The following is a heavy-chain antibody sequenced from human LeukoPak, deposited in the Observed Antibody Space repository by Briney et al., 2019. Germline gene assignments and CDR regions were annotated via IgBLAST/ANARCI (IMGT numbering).Heavy chain of an antibody. CDR3: ARGAYGWTFNP. CDR1: GFSFSDNF. D-gene: IGHD3-10*01. J-gene: IGHJ5*02. V-gene: IGHV3-11*01. CDR2: INSGGDMI. Sequence: GGSLRLSCTASGFSFSDNFMGWLRQAPGMGLQWVSYINSGGDMIYYSDAVKGRFSISRDNSKRSLYLQMNRLRVDDTAVYYCARGAYGWTFNPWGQGTLVSVSS.